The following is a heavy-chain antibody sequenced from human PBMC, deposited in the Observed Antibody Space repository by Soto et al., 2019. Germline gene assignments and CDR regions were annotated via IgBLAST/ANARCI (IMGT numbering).Heavy chain of an antibody. CDR3: AKVGGGLYYFDTSGFYYVDS. V-gene: IGHV3-23*01. D-gene: IGHD3-22*01. CDR1: GFTFNNYA. Sequence: EVQLLESGGGLVQPGGSLRLSCEASGFTFNNYAMSWVRQAPGKGLEWVSAISGNGGITSYADSVKGRFTISRDNSKNTVHLQMKSLRAEDTAVHFCAKVGGGLYYFDTSGFYYVDSWGQGTLVTVSS. J-gene: IGHJ4*02. CDR2: ISGNGGIT.